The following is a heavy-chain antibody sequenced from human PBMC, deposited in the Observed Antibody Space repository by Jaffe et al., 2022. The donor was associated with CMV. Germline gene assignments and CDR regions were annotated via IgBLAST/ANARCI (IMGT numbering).Heavy chain of an antibody. CDR3: ARGGRTSTAMPADAFDI. CDR1: GGSISSYY. D-gene: IGHD5-18*01. CDR2: IYYSGST. V-gene: IGHV4-59*01. J-gene: IGHJ3*02. Sequence: QVQLQESGPGLVKPSETLSLTCTVSGGSISSYYWSWIRQPPGKGLEWIGYIYYSGSTNYNPSLKSRVTISVDTSKNQFSLKLSSVTAADTAVYYCARGGRTSTAMPADAFDIWGQGTMVTVSS.